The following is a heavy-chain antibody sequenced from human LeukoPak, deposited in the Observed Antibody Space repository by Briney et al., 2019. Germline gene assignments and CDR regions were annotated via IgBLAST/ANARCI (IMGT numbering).Heavy chain of an antibody. D-gene: IGHD5-12*01. CDR3: ARARGSGYDYGILPWFDP. CDR1: GFTFSSYE. V-gene: IGHV4-39*07. CDR2: IYYSGST. J-gene: IGHJ5*02. Sequence: GSLRLSCAASGFTFSSYEMNWVRQAPGKGLEWIGSIYYSGSTYYNPSLKSRVTISVDTSKNQFSLKLSSVTAADTAVYYCARARGSGYDYGILPWFDPWGQGTLVTVSS.